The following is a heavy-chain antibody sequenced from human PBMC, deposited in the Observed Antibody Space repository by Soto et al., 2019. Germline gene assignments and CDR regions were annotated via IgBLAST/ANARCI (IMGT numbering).Heavy chain of an antibody. V-gene: IGHV3-23*01. D-gene: IGHD6-25*01. Sequence: EVQLLESGGGLVQPGGSLRLSCAASEFTFSSYAMSWVRQAPGKGLEWVSAISGSGGSTYYADSVKGRFTISRDNSKIPLDLQMNSLKAEDTDVYYCAVAAEFDYWGQRTLVTASS. CDR3: AVAAEFDY. J-gene: IGHJ4*02. CDR2: ISGSGGST. CDR1: EFTFSSYA.